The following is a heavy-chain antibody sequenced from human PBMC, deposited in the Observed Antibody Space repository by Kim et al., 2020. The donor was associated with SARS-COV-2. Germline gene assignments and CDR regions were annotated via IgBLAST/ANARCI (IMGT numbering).Heavy chain of an antibody. Sequence: GGSLRLSCAASGFTFSSYAMHWVRQAPGKGLEYVSAISSNGGSTYYANSVKGRFTISRDNSKNTLYLQMGSLRAEDMAVYYCARGGFPGSSGLVRDTSYYFDYWGQGTLVTVLL. CDR3: ARGGFPGSSGLVRDTSYYFDY. J-gene: IGHJ4*02. D-gene: IGHD6-19*01. V-gene: IGHV3-64*01. CDR2: ISSNGGST. CDR1: GFTFSSYA.